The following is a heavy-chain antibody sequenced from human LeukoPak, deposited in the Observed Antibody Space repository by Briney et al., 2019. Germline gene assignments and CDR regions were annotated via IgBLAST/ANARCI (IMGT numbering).Heavy chain of an antibody. J-gene: IGHJ6*02. CDR2: IYYSGST. Sequence: PSETLSLTCTVSGGSISSYYWSWIRQPPGKGLEWIGYIYYSGSTNYNPSLKSRVTISVDTSKNQFSLKLSSVTAADTAVYYCARGSSWYTYYYGMDVWGQGTTVTVSS. CDR3: ARGSSWYTYYYGMDV. D-gene: IGHD6-13*01. CDR1: GGSISSYY. V-gene: IGHV4-59*01.